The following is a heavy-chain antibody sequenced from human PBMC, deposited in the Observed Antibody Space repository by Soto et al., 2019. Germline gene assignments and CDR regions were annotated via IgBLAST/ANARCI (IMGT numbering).Heavy chain of an antibody. CDR2: ISTSGNTI. V-gene: IGHV3-48*03. Sequence: FLRLSCAVSAFSFTSDEMNWVRQAPGKGLEWVAYISTSGNTIYYADSVKGRFTISRDNAKNSLYLQMNSLRVEDTAVYYCVRDRYSSGWFGDFWGQGTPVTGSS. J-gene: IGHJ4*02. CDR3: VRDRYSSGWFGDF. D-gene: IGHD6-19*01. CDR1: AFSFTSDE.